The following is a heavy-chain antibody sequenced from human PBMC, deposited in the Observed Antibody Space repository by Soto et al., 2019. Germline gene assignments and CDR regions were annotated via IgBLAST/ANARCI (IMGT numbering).Heavy chain of an antibody. Sequence: QGQLVQSGPEVKKPGSSVKVSCKDSGGLFSSFAINWVRQAPGQGLEWLGGIIPVFGTTNYAERFQGRVTITADESPNTAYMELSSLTSGDTAMYYCARGGSPYVWFNEFWGQGTLVTVSS. CDR2: IIPVFGTT. V-gene: IGHV1-69*01. CDR3: ARGGSPYVWFNEF. D-gene: IGHD3-16*01. J-gene: IGHJ4*02. CDR1: GGLFSSFA.